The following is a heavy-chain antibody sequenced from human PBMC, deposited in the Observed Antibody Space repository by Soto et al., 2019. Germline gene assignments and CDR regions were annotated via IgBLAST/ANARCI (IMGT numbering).Heavy chain of an antibody. CDR1: GGSISSGGYY. V-gene: IGHV4-31*03. J-gene: IGHJ5*02. CDR2: IYYSVST. D-gene: IGHD3-10*01. Sequence: SETRSLTCTVSGGSISSGGYYWSWIRHHPGKGLEWIGYIYYSVSTYYNPSLKSRVTISVDTSKNQFSLKLSSVTAADTAVYYCARAPSGSYYRGSWSERWGQENMVIASS. CDR3: ARAPSGSYYRGSWSER.